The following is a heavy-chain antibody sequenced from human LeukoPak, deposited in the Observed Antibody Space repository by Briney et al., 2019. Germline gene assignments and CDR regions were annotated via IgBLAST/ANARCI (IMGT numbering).Heavy chain of an antibody. J-gene: IGHJ4*02. CDR2: IYHSGST. D-gene: IGHD5-12*01. CDR3: ARRRGPGYFDY. CDR1: SGSISSGGYS. V-gene: IGHV4-30-2*01. Sequence: SETLSLTCAVSSGSISSGGYSWSWLRQPPGRGLEWIGYIYHSGSTYYNSSLKSRVTISVDRSKNQFSLKLSSVTAADTAVFYCARRRGPGYFDYWGQGTLVTVSS.